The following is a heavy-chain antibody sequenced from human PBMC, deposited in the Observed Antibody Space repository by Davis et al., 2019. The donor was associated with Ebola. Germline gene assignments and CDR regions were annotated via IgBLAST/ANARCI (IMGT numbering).Heavy chain of an antibody. CDR1: GGSISSYY. J-gene: IGHJ6*03. Sequence: PSETLSLTCTVSGGSISSYYWSWIRQPAGKGLEWIGRIYTSGSTNYNPSLKSRVTISVDTSKNQFSLKLSSVTAADTAVYYCARGAGSSSSQAGYYYYYYMDVWGKGTTVTVSS. D-gene: IGHD6-6*01. V-gene: IGHV4-4*07. CDR2: IYTSGST. CDR3: ARGAGSSSSQAGYYYYYYMDV.